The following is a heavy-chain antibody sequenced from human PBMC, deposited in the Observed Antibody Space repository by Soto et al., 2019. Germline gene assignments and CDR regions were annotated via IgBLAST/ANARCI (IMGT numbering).Heavy chain of an antibody. J-gene: IGHJ3*02. D-gene: IGHD3-10*01. CDR3: ARRLLWFGELFDAFDI. CDR1: GGSFSGYY. V-gene: IGHV4-34*01. CDR2: INHSGST. Sequence: ETLSLTCGVNGGSFSGYYGSWIRQPPGKGLEWIGEINHSGSTNYNPSLKSRVTISVDTSKNQFSLKLSSVTAADTAVYYCARRLLWFGELFDAFDIWGQGTMVS.